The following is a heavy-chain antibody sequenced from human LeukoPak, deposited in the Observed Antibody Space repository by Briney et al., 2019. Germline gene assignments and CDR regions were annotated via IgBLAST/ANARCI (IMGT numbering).Heavy chain of an antibody. V-gene: IGHV4-39*07. CDR3: ARIDVLLWFGESPGRFDP. CDR1: GGSIRSGGYY. Sequence: SETLSLTCTVSGGSIRSGGYYWGWIRQPPGKGLEWIGSIYHSGSTYYNPSLKSRVTISVDTSKNQFSLKLSSVTAADTAVYYCARIDVLLWFGESPGRFDPWGQGTLVTVSS. J-gene: IGHJ5*02. CDR2: IYHSGST. D-gene: IGHD3-10*01.